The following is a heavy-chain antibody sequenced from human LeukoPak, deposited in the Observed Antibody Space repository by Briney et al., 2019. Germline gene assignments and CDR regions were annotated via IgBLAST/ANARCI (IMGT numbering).Heavy chain of an antibody. Sequence: KPGGSLRLSCAASGFTFSNYHMNWVRQAPGKGLEWVSSISSSSNYIYYADSVKGRLTISRDNAKHSLYLQMNSLRAEDTAVYYCARGDSSSGFDYWGQGTLVSVSS. CDR3: ARGDSSSGFDY. J-gene: IGHJ4*02. D-gene: IGHD6-6*01. CDR2: ISSSSNYI. V-gene: IGHV3-21*01. CDR1: GFTFSNYH.